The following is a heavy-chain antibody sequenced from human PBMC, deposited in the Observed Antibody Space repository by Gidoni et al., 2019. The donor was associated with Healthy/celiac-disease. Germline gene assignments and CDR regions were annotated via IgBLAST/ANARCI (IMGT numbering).Heavy chain of an antibody. V-gene: IGHV3-23*01. D-gene: IGHD6-19*01. Sequence: EVQLLASGGGLVQPGGSLRLSCAASGFTFSTYAMSWVRQAPGKGLEWVSAISGSGGSTYYADSVKGRFTISRDNSKNTLYLQMNSLRAEDTAVYYCAKGSSGWYTARDWFDPWGQGTLVTVSS. CDR1: GFTFSTYA. CDR3: AKGSSGWYTARDWFDP. J-gene: IGHJ5*02. CDR2: ISGSGGST.